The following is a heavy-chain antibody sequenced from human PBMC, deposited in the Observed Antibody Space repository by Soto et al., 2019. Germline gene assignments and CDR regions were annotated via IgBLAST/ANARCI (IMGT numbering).Heavy chain of an antibody. CDR1: GYTFTSSG. V-gene: IGHV1-18*01. Sequence: ASVKVSFKASGYTFTSSGISWVRQAPGQGPEWMGCLSTYTGDTNSAQKFQGRVTMTTDPSTSTAYMDLRSLRSADRAVYYCARTVAVYFGSWGQGPLVTVSS. J-gene: IGHJ4*02. D-gene: IGHD6-19*01. CDR3: ARTVAVYFGS. CDR2: LSTYTGDT.